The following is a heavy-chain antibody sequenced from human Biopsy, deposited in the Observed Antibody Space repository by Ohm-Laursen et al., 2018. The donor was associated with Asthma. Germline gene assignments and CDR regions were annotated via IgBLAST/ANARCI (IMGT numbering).Heavy chain of an antibody. J-gene: IGHJ4*02. CDR2: ISGSGGST. CDR1: GFTFSSYA. CDR3: AKDRDYDILTGPPGFDY. D-gene: IGHD3-9*01. V-gene: IGHV3-23*01. Sequence: GSLRLSCAASGFTFSSYAMSWVRQAPGKGLEWVSAISGSGGSTCYADSVKGRFTISRDNSKNTLYLQMNSLRAEDTAVYYCAKDRDYDILTGPPGFDYWGQGTLVTVSS.